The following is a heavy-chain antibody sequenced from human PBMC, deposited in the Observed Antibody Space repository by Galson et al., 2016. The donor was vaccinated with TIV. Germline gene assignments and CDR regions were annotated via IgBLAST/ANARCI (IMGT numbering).Heavy chain of an antibody. D-gene: IGHD3-9*01. CDR3: ARGRSFDYLLDY. Sequence: SVKVSCKASGYSFISYDIHWVRQAPGQRLEWMGWINTGNGNTKYSQEFQGRVTITRDTFASTAYMELTSLKSEDMAVYYCARGRSFDYLLDYWGQGTLVTDSS. CDR2: INTGNGNT. CDR1: GYSFISYD. V-gene: IGHV1-3*03. J-gene: IGHJ4*02.